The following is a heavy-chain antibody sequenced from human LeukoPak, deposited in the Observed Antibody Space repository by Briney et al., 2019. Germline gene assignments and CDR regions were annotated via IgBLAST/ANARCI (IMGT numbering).Heavy chain of an antibody. CDR1: GGSISSSSYY. CDR2: IYYSGST. D-gene: IGHD1-7*01. V-gene: IGHV4-39*07. J-gene: IGHJ4*02. Sequence: PSETLSLTCTVSGGSISSSSYYWGWIRQPPGKGLEWIGSIYYSGSTNYNPSLKSRVTMSLDRFKNQFSLKLSSVTAADTAVYYCAKVYATTRYNWNYVGIDYWGQGTLVTVSS. CDR3: AKVYATTRYNWNYVGIDY.